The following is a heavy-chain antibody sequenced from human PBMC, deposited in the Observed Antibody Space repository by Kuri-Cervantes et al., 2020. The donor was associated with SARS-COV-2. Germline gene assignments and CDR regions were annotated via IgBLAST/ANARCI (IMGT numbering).Heavy chain of an antibody. CDR2: IIPMFGVI. V-gene: IGHV1-69*13. CDR1: GGPFSKFT. CDR3: ARNLGAGDGYNRGFDY. Sequence: SVQVSCKASGGPFSKFTINWVRQAPGQGLEWMGGIIPMFGVISYAQKFQGRVTITADESTSTSYMELGSLRSDDTAVYYCARNLGAGDGYNRGFDYWGQGTLVTVSS. D-gene: IGHD5-24*01. J-gene: IGHJ4*02.